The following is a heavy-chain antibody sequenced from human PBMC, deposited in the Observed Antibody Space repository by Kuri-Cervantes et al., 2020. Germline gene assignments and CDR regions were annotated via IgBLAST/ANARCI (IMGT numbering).Heavy chain of an antibody. CDR2: ISYDGSNK. J-gene: IGHJ4*02. Sequence: GESLKISCAASGFTFSSYGVHWVRQAPGKGLEWVAVISYDGSNKYYADSVKGRFTISRDNSKNTLYLQMNSLRAEDTAVYYCATQRRGTTTWGQGTLVTVSS. D-gene: IGHD1-1*01. V-gene: IGHV3-30*03. CDR1: GFTFSSYG. CDR3: ATQRRGTTT.